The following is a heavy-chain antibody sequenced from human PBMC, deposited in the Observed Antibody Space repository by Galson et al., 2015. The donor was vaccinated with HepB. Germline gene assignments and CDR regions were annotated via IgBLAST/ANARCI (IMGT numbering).Heavy chain of an antibody. CDR1: GGSISGGSFY. J-gene: IGHJ6*02. D-gene: IGHD6-6*01. V-gene: IGHV4-39*07. CDR2: IYSGGSS. Sequence: LSLTCTVSGGSISGGSFYWGWIRQPPGKGLEWIGGIYSGGSSYSNPSLKSRVTISMDTSKNQFSLKVRSVTAADTAVYYCARERGSSPWARGNHYNHGMDVWGQGTTVTVSS. CDR3: ARERGSSPWARGNHYNHGMDV.